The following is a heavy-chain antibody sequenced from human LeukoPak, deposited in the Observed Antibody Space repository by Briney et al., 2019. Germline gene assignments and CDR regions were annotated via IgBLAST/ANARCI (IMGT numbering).Heavy chain of an antibody. CDR3: ARDSPPDY. CDR1: GFNFDDYV. Sequence: GGSLRLSCAASGFNFDDYVMSWVRQAPGKGLEWVSGINWNGGSRGYADSVKGRFTISRDNAKNSLYLQMNSLRAEDTAVYYCARDSPPDYWGQGTLVTVSS. CDR2: INWNGGSR. J-gene: IGHJ4*02. V-gene: IGHV3-20*04.